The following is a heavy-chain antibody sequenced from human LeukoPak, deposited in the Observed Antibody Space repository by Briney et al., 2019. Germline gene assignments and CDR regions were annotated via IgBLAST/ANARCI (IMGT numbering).Heavy chain of an antibody. CDR1: GGSFSGYY. CDR2: INHSGST. CDR3: ARRGPNYDSSGYYTGSAFDI. J-gene: IGHJ3*02. D-gene: IGHD3-22*01. V-gene: IGHV4-34*01. Sequence: PSETLSLTCAVYGGSFSGYYWSWIRQPPGKGLEWIGEINHSGSTNYNPSLKSRVTISVDTSKNQFSLKLSSVTAADTAVYYCARRGPNYDSSGYYTGSAFDIWGQGTMVTVSS.